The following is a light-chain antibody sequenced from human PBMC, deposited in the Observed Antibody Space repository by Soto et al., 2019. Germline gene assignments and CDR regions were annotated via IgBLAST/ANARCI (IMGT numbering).Light chain of an antibody. J-gene: IGKJ3*01. V-gene: IGKV1-39*01. CDR3: QQSYKPSKFT. CDR1: QSIGTY. Sequence: DMQMTQSPSSLSASIGDKISITCRASQSIGTYLNWYQQKPGRAPKLLIYGASSLQSGVPSRFSGSGSGTVFPPPISSLQPKVFQTSLFQQSYKPSKFTFGPGPKGDLK. CDR2: GAS.